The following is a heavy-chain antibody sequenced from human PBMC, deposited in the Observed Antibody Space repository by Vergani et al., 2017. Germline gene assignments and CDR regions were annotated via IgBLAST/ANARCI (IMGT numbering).Heavy chain of an antibody. CDR2: IWSDGSNK. Sequence: QVQLVESGGGVVQPGRSLRLSCAASGFTFSSYGMHWVRQAPGKGLEWVAVIWSDGSNKYYADSVKGRFTISRDNSKNTLYLQMNSLRAEDTAVYYCARDLRGLVIDFDYWGQGTLVTVSS. J-gene: IGHJ4*02. CDR3: ARDLRGLVIDFDY. D-gene: IGHD1-26*01. V-gene: IGHV3-33*01. CDR1: GFTFSSYG.